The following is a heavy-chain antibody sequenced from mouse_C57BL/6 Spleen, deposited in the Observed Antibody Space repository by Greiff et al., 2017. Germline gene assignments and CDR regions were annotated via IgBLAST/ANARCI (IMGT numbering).Heavy chain of an antibody. CDR2: IYPRSGNT. J-gene: IGHJ4*01. V-gene: IGHV1-81*01. D-gene: IGHD4-1*01. CDR3: ARERTGRGYAMDY. Sequence: VQLQESGAELARPGASVKLSCKASGYTFTSYGISWVKQRTGQGLEWIGEIYPRSGNTYYNEKFTGKATLTADKSSSTAYMELRSLTSEDSAVYFCARERTGRGYAMDYWGQGTSVTVSS. CDR1: GYTFTSYG.